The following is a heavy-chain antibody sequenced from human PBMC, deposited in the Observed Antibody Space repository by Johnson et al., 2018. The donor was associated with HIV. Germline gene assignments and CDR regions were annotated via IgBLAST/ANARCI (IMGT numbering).Heavy chain of an antibody. V-gene: IGHV3-7*05. Sequence: VQLVEFGGGLVQPGGSLRLSCAASGFTFSSYWMSWVRQAPGKGLEWVANIKQDGSEKYYVDSVKGRFTISRDNAKNSLYLQMNSLRAEDTAVYYCARDLAIGGRTDAFDIWGQGTMVTVSS. CDR2: IKQDGSEK. CDR3: ARDLAIGGRTDAFDI. D-gene: IGHD6-6*01. J-gene: IGHJ3*02. CDR1: GFTFSSYW.